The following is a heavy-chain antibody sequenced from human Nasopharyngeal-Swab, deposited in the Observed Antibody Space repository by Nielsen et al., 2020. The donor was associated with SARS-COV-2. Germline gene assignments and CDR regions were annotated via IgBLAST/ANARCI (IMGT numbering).Heavy chain of an antibody. V-gene: IGHV3-30*18. CDR2: ISCDGSNK. CDR1: GFTFSSYG. J-gene: IGHJ3*02. Sequence: GESLKISCAASGFTFSSYGMHWVRQAPGKGLEWVAVISCDGSNKYYADSVKGRFIISRDNSKNTLYLQMNSLRAEDTAVYYCAKGGGTTGTVGLDIWGQGTMVTVSS. D-gene: IGHD1-1*01. CDR3: AKGGGTTGTVGLDI.